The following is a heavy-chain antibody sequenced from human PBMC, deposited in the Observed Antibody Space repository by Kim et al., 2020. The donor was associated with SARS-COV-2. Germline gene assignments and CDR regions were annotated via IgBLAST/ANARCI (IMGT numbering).Heavy chain of an antibody. V-gene: IGHV1-69*13. CDR2: IIPIFGTA. D-gene: IGHD1-26*01. CDR1: GGTFSSYA. J-gene: IGHJ6*02. CDR3: ARGGWELLDYYYYGMDV. Sequence: SVKVSCKASGGTFSSYAISWVRQAPGQGLEWMGGIIPIFGTANYAQKFQGRVTITADESTSTAYMELSSLRSEDTAVYYCARGGWELLDYYYYGMDVWGQGTTVTVSS.